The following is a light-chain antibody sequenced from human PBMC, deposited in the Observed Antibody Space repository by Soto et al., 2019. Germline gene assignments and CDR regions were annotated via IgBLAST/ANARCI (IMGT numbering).Light chain of an antibody. CDR2: RNN. Sequence: QSVLTQPPSASGTPGQRVTISCSGTSSNIGSNYVYWYQQPPGRPPQLLISRNNQRPSGVPGRSSGSKSGTAASLAISGLRSEDADDYCCAAWDGSLRGEVFGGGTKLTVL. J-gene: IGLJ2*01. V-gene: IGLV1-47*01. CDR3: AAWDGSLRGEV. CDR1: SSNIGSNY.